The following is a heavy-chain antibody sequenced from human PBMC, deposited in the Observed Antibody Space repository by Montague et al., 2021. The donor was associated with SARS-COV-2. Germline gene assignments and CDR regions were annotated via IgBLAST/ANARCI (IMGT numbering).Heavy chain of an antibody. J-gene: IGHJ4*02. CDR2: LSNSGV. V-gene: IGHV3-23*01. Sequence: SLRLSCAASRSTFSSDVMSWFRQAPGKGPEWVSALSNSGVFYADSVKGXFTISRDISKKEVYLQMDSLRAEDTAVYYCVKDLHESTSYYLGSDSWGLGTLVTVSS. D-gene: IGHD3-22*01. CDR1: RSTFSSDV. CDR3: VKDLHESTSYYLGSDS.